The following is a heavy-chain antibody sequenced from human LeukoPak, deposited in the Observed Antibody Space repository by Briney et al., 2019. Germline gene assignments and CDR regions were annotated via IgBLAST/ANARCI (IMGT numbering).Heavy chain of an antibody. V-gene: IGHV3-66*01. CDR2: IYSGGNT. J-gene: IGHJ4*02. Sequence: GGSLRLSCAASGFTFSSYSMNWVRQAPGKGLEWVSVIYSGGNTYYADSVKGRFTISRDNSKNTLYLQMNNLRAEDTAVYYCARGVVGSTRDYWGQGTLVTVSS. D-gene: IGHD1-26*01. CDR3: ARGVVGSTRDY. CDR1: GFTFSSYS.